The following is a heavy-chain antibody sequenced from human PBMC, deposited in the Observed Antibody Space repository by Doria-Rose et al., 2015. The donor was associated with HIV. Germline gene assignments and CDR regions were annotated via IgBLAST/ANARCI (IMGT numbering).Heavy chain of an antibody. J-gene: IGHJ4*02. CDR1: GVSLSSPGMG. CDR2: IFSDDER. V-gene: IGHV2-26*01. D-gene: IGHD6-13*01. CDR3: ARIKRSRWYHKYSFVF. Sequence: QVTLKESGPVLVKPTVTLTLTCTVSGVSLSSPGMGVSWIRQPPGKALEWLANIFSDDERYYKTSLMSRLTISRGTSKSQLVLTMTDMDPVDTATYYCARIKRSRWYHKYSFVFCGQGTLVIVSA.